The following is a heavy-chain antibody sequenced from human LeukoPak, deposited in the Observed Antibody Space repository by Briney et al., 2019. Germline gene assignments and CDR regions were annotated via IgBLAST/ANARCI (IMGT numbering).Heavy chain of an antibody. CDR2: INPNSGGT. V-gene: IGHV1-2*04. CDR3: AREYYDYVWGSYARLGY. Sequence: ASVKVSGKASGYTFTGYYMHWVRQAPGQGLEWMGWINPNSGGTNYAQKFQGWVTMTRDTSISTAYMELSRLRSDDTAVYYCAREYYDYVWGSYARLGYWGRGTLVTVSS. D-gene: IGHD3-16*01. CDR1: GYTFTGYY. J-gene: IGHJ4*02.